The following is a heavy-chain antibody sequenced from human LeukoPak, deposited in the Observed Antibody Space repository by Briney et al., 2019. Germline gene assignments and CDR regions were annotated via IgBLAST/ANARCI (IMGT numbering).Heavy chain of an antibody. CDR1: GYTFTSYD. J-gene: IGHJ4*02. CDR2: MNPNSGNT. Sequence: ASVKVSCKASGYTFTSYDINWVRQATGQGLEWMGWMNPNSGNTGYAQKFQGRVTMTRNTSISTAYMELSSLRSEDTAVYYCVRVIFGVVYYFDYWGQGTLVTVSS. V-gene: IGHV1-8*01. CDR3: VRVIFGVVYYFDY. D-gene: IGHD3-3*01.